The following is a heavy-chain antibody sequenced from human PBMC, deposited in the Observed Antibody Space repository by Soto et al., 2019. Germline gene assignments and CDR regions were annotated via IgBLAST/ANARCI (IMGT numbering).Heavy chain of an antibody. V-gene: IGHV5-51*01. D-gene: IGHD2-21*02. CDR2: VYPGDSDT. CDR1: GYSFTTYW. CDR3: ARERYGGNWYGTYCYFDL. Sequence: GESLKISCKGSGYSFTTYWIGWVRQMPGKGLEWMGIVYPGDSDTRYSPSFQGQVTISADKSISTAYLQWNSLRAEDTAVYYCARERYGGNWYGTYCYFDLWGRGTLVTVSS. J-gene: IGHJ2*01.